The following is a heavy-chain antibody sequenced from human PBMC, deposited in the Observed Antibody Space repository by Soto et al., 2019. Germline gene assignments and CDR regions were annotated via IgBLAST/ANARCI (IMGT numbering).Heavy chain of an antibody. CDR2: ILGDGSKK. V-gene: IGHV3-30*18. CDR3: VKDLAHMADH. J-gene: IGHJ4*02. CDR1: GCSFNTYG. Sequence: GGSLRRSCEASGCSFNTYGMYWVRQAPGKGLEWVSYILGDGSKKYYAASVKGRFTISRDNSKNTLSLQMDRMRLEDTDVYYCVKDLAHMADHWGQGPLVIVS.